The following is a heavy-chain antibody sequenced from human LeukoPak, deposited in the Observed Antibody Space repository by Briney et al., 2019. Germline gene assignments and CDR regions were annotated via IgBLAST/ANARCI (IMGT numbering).Heavy chain of an antibody. V-gene: IGHV1-69*02. CDR1: GGTFSRYS. CDR3: ASLVYTAMPDYYYYGMDV. CDR2: IIPILGIE. Sequence: SVTVSYKASGGTFSRYSISWLRQAPGHGLEWMGRIIPILGIENYAQKFQGRVMITADKSTRTAYMKLSSLRSEDTAVYYCASLVYTAMPDYYYYGMDVGGQGPTVTVSS. D-gene: IGHD5-18*01. J-gene: IGHJ6*02.